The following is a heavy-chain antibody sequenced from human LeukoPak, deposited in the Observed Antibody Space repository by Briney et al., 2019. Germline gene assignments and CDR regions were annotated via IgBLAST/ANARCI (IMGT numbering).Heavy chain of an antibody. J-gene: IGHJ3*02. Sequence: GGSLRLSCAASGFIFSDYYMSWIRQAPGKGLEWVSYISNSGSIIHYADSLKGRFTISRDNAKNSVYLQMNSLRAEDTAVYYCARDRWRFGDQKGRRAFDIWGQGTMVTVSS. CDR1: GFIFSDYY. CDR3: ARDRWRFGDQKGRRAFDI. V-gene: IGHV3-11*04. D-gene: IGHD3-10*01. CDR2: ISNSGSII.